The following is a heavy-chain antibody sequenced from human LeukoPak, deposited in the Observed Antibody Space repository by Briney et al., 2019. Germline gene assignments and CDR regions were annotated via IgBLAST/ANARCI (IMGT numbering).Heavy chain of an antibody. CDR3: ARVEVEMATIVYFDY. CDR1: GFTFSSYE. V-gene: IGHV3-48*03. CDR2: ISSSGSTI. J-gene: IGHJ4*02. Sequence: GGSLRLSCAASGFTFSSYEMNWVPQAPGKGLEWVSYISSSGSTIYYADSVKGRFTISRDNAKNSLYLQMNSLRAEDTAVYYCARVEVEMATIVYFDYWGQGTLVTVSS. D-gene: IGHD5-24*01.